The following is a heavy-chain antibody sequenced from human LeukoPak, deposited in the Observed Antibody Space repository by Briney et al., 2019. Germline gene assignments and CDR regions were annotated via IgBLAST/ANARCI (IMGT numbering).Heavy chain of an antibody. D-gene: IGHD3-16*02. Sequence: ASVKVSCKASGYTFTGYYMHWVRQAPGQGLEWMGRINPNSGGTNYAQKFQGRVTMTRDTSISTAYMELSRLRSDDTAVYYCATFRDYVWGSYRHTDAFDIWGQGTMVTVSS. V-gene: IGHV1-2*06. CDR1: GYTFTGYY. CDR2: INPNSGGT. J-gene: IGHJ3*02. CDR3: ATFRDYVWGSYRHTDAFDI.